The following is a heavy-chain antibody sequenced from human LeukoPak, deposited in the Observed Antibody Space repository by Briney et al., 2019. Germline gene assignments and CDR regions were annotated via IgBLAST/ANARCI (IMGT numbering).Heavy chain of an antibody. CDR1: GFTFSNFA. CDR2: ISAGGT. D-gene: IGHD5-12*01. CDR3: VRGYDSSDY. Sequence: PGGSLRLSCAASGFTFSNFAMNWVRQAPGKGLEWVSAISAGGTFYADFVKGRFTISRDNSKNTLYLQMNSLRAEDTAVYYCVRGYDSSDYWGQGTLVTVSS. J-gene: IGHJ4*02. V-gene: IGHV3-23*01.